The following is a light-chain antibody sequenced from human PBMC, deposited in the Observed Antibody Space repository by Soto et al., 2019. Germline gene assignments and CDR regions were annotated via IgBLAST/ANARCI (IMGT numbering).Light chain of an antibody. J-gene: IGLJ2*01. Sequence: QAVVTQPPSASGTPGQRVTISCSGSSSNIGSNYVYWYQQLPGTAPKLLIYRNNQRPSGVPDRFSGSKSGTSASLAISGLRSEDEADYYCAAGDDSLSGHVVFGGGTQLTVL. CDR2: RNN. CDR3: AAGDDSLSGHVV. CDR1: SSNIGSNY. V-gene: IGLV1-47*01.